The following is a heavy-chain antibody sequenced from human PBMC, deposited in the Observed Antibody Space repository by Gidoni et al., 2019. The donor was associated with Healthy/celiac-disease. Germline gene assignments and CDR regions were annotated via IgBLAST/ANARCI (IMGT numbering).Heavy chain of an antibody. CDR1: GVTFSSYA. D-gene: IGHD4-17*01. V-gene: IGHV3-23*01. CDR3: AKKPLRWRSTVDY. Sequence: EVQLLESVGGLVQPGGSLRLSCAASGVTFSSYAMSWVRQAPGKGLGWVSAISGSGGSTYYADSVKGRFTISRDNSKNTLYLQMNSLRAEDTAVYYCAKKPLRWRSTVDYWGQGTLVTVSS. CDR2: ISGSGGST. J-gene: IGHJ4*02.